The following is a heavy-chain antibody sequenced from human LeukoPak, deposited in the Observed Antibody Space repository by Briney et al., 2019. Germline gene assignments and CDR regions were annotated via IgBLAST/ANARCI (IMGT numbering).Heavy chain of an antibody. J-gene: IGHJ3*02. CDR1: GFTFDDYA. V-gene: IGHV3-9*01. D-gene: IGHD2-15*01. Sequence: GRSLRLSCAASGFTFDDYAMHWVRQAPGKGLEWVSGISWNSGSIGYADSVKGRFTIPRDNAKNSLYLQMNSLRAEDTALYYCAKDLRGSGNDAFDIWGQGTMVTVSS. CDR3: AKDLRGSGNDAFDI. CDR2: ISWNSGSI.